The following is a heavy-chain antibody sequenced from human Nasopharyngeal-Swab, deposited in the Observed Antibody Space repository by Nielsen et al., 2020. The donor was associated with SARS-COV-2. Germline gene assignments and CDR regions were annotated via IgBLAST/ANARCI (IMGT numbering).Heavy chain of an antibody. V-gene: IGHV3-48*02. CDR3: AREGIYYGSGGGDH. J-gene: IGHJ4*02. D-gene: IGHD3-10*01. Sequence: GGSLRLSCAASGFTFSSYSMNWVRQAPGKGLEWVSYISSSSSTIYYADSVKGRFTISRDNAKNSLYLQMNSLRDEDTAVYYCAREGIYYGSGGGDHWGQGTLVTVSS. CDR2: ISSSSSTI. CDR1: GFTFSSYS.